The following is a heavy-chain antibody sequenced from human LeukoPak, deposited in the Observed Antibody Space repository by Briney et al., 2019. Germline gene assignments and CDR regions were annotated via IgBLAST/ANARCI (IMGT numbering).Heavy chain of an antibody. J-gene: IGHJ6*03. Sequence: GGSLRLSCAASGFTFSSYAMSWVRQAPGKGLEWVSAISGSGGSTYYADSVKGRFTISRDNSKNTLYLQMNSLRAEDTAVYYCAKQPTGTRPYYYYMDVWGKGTTVTVSS. D-gene: IGHD1-1*01. CDR2: ISGSGGST. V-gene: IGHV3-23*01. CDR3: AKQPTGTRPYYYYMDV. CDR1: GFTFSSYA.